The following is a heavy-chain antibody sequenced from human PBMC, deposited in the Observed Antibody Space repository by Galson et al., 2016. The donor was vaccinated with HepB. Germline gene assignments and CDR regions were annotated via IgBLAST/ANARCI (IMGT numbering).Heavy chain of an antibody. CDR1: GSSFTTYW. D-gene: IGHD4-11*01. Sequence: QSGAEVTKPGESLKISCKASGSSFTTYWIGWVRQMPGKGLEWMGIIYPGDSDARYSPSFQGQVTFSADKSISTAYLQWSSLKASDTAMYYCARHGDYSNAPYYFDYWGQGTLVTVSS. J-gene: IGHJ4*02. CDR3: ARHGDYSNAPYYFDY. CDR2: IYPGDSDA. V-gene: IGHV5-51*01.